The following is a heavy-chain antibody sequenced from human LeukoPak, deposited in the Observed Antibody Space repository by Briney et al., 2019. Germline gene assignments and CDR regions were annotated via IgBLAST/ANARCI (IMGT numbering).Heavy chain of an antibody. CDR2: IYYSGST. D-gene: IGHD2-2*01. CDR3: ARQAGPYCTSTSCYLDY. J-gene: IGHJ4*02. Sequence: SETLSLTCTVSGGSISSYDWSWIRQPPGKGLEWIGYIYYSGSTNYNPSLKIRVPISVDTSKNQFSLKLSSVTAADTAVYYCARQAGPYCTSTSCYLDYWGQGTPVTVSS. CDR1: GGSISSYD. V-gene: IGHV4-59*08.